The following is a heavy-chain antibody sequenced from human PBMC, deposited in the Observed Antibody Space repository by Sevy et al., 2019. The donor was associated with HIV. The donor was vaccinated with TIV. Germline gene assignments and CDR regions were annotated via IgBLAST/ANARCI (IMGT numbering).Heavy chain of an antibody. CDR2: IYYSGST. CDR1: GGSISSGGYY. J-gene: IGHJ4*02. D-gene: IGHD3-16*01. V-gene: IGHV4-31*03. CDR3: ARVTVGDGSDY. Sequence: SETLSLTCTVSGGSISSGGYYWSWIRQHPGKGLEWIGYIYYSGSTYYNPSLKSRVTISVDTSKNQLSLKLSSVTAADTAVYYCARVTVGDGSDYWGQGTLVTVSS.